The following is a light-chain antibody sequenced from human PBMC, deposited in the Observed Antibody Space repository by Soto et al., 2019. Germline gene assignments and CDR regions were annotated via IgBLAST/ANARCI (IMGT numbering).Light chain of an antibody. J-gene: IGKJ4*02. V-gene: IGKV3-11*01. CDR2: DAS. Sequence: EIVLTQSPATLSLSPGERATLSCRASQSVSSDLAWYQQKPGQAPRLLNYDASNRATGIPARFSGSGSGTDVTISLSGLEPEDFADYYRQQRSKPGGGLTFGGGTKLEIK. CDR3: QQRSKPGGGLT. CDR1: QSVSSD.